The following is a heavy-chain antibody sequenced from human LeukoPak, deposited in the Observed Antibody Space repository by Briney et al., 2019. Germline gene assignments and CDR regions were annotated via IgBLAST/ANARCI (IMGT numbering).Heavy chain of an antibody. D-gene: IGHD3-16*01. CDR2: ISSNGGST. J-gene: IGHJ4*02. V-gene: IGHV3-64D*09. CDR3: VKDERRRDWNIITSSALYFDY. CDR1: GFTFSSYA. Sequence: GGSLRLSCSASGFTFSSYAMHWVRQAPGKGLEYVSAISSNGGSTYYADSVKGRFTISRDNSKNTLYLQMSSLRAEDTAVYYCVKDERRRDWNIITSSALYFDYWGQGTLVTVSS.